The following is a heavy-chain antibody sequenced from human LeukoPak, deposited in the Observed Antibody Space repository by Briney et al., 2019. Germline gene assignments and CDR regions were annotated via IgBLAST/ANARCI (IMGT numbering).Heavy chain of an antibody. Sequence: SCKASGYTFTSYGIHWVRQAPGKGLEWVAFISYDGTNKYYADSVKGRFTISRDNSKNTLYLQMNSLRAEGTAVYYCAKDSVSSTFWGGIFYWGQGTLVTVSS. CDR1: GYTFTSYG. J-gene: IGHJ4*02. CDR3: AKDSVSSTFWGGIFY. V-gene: IGHV3-30*18. CDR2: ISYDGTNK. D-gene: IGHD3-16*02.